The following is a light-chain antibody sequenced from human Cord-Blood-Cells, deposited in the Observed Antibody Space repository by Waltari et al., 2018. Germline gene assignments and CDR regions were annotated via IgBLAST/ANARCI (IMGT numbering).Light chain of an antibody. Sequence: YALSQPPSASGSPGQSVTISRTGTSSHASGYNNVSRYQRHPGKAPKLVSYEVSKRPAGGPDRFSGSKSGNSAALPVSGRQAEDEADYYFSSYAGINNVVFGGGTNLTVL. CDR1: SSHASGYNN. J-gene: IGLJ2*01. V-gene: IGLV2-8*01. CDR2: EVS. CDR3: SSYAGINNVV.